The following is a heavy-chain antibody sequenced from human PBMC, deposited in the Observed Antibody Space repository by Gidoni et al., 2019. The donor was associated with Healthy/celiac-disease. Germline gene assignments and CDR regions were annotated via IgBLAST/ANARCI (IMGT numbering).Heavy chain of an antibody. CDR2: ISGSGGST. V-gene: IGHV3-23*01. Sequence: EVQLLESGGGLVQPGGSLRLSCAASGFTFSSFAMSWVRQAQGKGLAGVSAISGSGGSTYYADSVKGRCTSSRDNSKNTLYLQMNSLRAEDTAVYYCAKGGGVPAARPMVDWGQGTLVTVSS. CDR1: GFTFSSFA. D-gene: IGHD2-2*02. J-gene: IGHJ4*02. CDR3: AKGGGVPAARPMVD.